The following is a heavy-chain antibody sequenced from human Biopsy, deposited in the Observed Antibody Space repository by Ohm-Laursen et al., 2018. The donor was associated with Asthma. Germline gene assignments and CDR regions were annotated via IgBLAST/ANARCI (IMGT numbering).Heavy chain of an antibody. J-gene: IGHJ5*02. D-gene: IGHD1-26*01. Sequence: SSVKVSCKASGYTFSNYGIAWVRQAPGQGLEWMGWSSAYNGHTKYAQKFHDRVTMTTDKSTNTAHMELRSLTSDDTAVYYCAKVDPYSVYYFREGARLLWFDPWGQGTLVTVSS. CDR2: SSAYNGHT. V-gene: IGHV1-18*04. CDR1: GYTFSNYG. CDR3: AKVDPYSVYYFREGARLLWFDP.